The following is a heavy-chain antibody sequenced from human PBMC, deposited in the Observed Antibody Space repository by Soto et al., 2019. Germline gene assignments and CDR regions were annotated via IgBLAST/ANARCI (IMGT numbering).Heavy chain of an antibody. CDR3: ARVYSSSWYGRSFDY. CDR2: IIPIFGTA. V-gene: IGHV1-69*13. J-gene: IGHJ4*02. D-gene: IGHD6-13*01. Sequence: WASVKVSCKASGGTFSSYAISWVRQAPGQGLEWMGGIIPIFGTANYAQKFQGRVTITADESTSTAYMELSSLRSEDTAVYYCARVYSSSWYGRSFDYWGQGTLVTVSS. CDR1: GGTFSSYA.